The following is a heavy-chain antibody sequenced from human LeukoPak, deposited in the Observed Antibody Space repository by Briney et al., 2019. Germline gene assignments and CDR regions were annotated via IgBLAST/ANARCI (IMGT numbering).Heavy chain of an antibody. J-gene: IGHJ5*02. D-gene: IGHD3-22*01. CDR3: AREGSSAYAWFDP. CDR2: IYTSGTT. CDR1: GFRFSDFA. Sequence: GSLRLSCAASGFRFSDFAMHWVRQAPGKGLEWIGHIYTSGTTNYNPSLKSRVTMSIDTSKNQFSLKLSSVTAADTAVYYCAREGSSAYAWFDPWGQGTLVTVSS. V-gene: IGHV4-4*07.